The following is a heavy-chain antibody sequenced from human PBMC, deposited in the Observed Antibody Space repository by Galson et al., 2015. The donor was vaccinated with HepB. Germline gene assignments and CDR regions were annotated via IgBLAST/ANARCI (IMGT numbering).Heavy chain of an antibody. D-gene: IGHD3-10*01. CDR3: AREEVGVRGEDNYYYYYGMDV. V-gene: IGHV3-33*08. Sequence: SLRLSCAASGFTFSSYGMHWVRQAPGKGLEWVAVIWYDGSNKYYADSVKGRFTISRDNSKNTLYLQMNSLRAEDTAVYYCAREEVGVRGEDNYYYYYGMDVWGQGTTVTVSS. CDR2: IWYDGSNK. J-gene: IGHJ6*02. CDR1: GFTFSSYG.